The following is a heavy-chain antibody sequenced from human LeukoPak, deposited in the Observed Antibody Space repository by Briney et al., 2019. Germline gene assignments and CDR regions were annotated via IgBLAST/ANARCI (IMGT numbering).Heavy chain of an antibody. D-gene: IGHD5-24*01. J-gene: IGHJ4*02. CDR3: PHTSRDGFLFDY. V-gene: IGHV2-5*01. CDR2: IYWNDDK. Sequence: ASGPTLVNPTQTLTLTCTFSGFSLSTSGVGVGWNRQPPGKALEWLALIYWNDDKRYSPSLKSRLTITKDTSKNQVVLTMTNMDPVDTATYYCPHTSRDGFLFDYWGQGTLVTVSS. CDR1: GFSLSTSGVG.